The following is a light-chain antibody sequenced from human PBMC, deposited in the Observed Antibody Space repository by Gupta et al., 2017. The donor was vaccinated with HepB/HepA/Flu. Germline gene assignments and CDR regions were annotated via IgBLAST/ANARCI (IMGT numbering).Light chain of an antibody. CDR2: YDS. V-gene: IGLV3-21*04. CDR3: QMWDSNSDTVV. J-gene: IGLJ2*01. CDR1: NIGSES. Sequence: SYVLTQPPSVSVAPGETARITCGGNNIGSESVHWYQQKPGQAPVLVISYDSDRPSGIPERFSGFNSGNTATLTISRVEAGDEADYFCQMWDSNSDTVVVGGGTKLTVL.